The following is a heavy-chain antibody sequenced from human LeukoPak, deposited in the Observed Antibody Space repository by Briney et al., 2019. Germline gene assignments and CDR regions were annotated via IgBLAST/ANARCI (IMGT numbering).Heavy chain of an antibody. CDR1: GFTFSSYP. V-gene: IGHV3-30-3*01. J-gene: IGHJ4*02. CDR2: ISYDGSNK. Sequence: GGSLRLSCAASGFTFSSYPMHWVRQSPGKGLEWVAVISYDGSNKYYADSVKGRFTISRDNSKNTLYLQMNSLRAEDTAVYYCAREAYGSGSYYKPANYWGQGTVVTVSS. CDR3: AREAYGSGSYYKPANY. D-gene: IGHD3-10*01.